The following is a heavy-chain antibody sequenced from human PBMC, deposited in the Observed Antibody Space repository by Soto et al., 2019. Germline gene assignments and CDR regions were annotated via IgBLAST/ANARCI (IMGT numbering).Heavy chain of an antibody. V-gene: IGHV3-23*01. J-gene: IGHJ4*02. CDR1: GFTFSSYA. CDR2: ISGSGGST. D-gene: IGHD6-6*01. Sequence: GGSLRLSCAASGFTFSSYAMSWVRQAPGKGLEWVSAISGSGGSTYYADSVKGRFTISRNNSKNTLYLQMNSLRAEDTAVYYCVGEGSSAVSDYWGQGTLVTVSS. CDR3: VGEGSSAVSDY.